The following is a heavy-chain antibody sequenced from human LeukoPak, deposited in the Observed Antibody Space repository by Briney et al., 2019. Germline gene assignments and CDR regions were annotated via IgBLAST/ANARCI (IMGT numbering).Heavy chain of an antibody. D-gene: IGHD1-26*01. V-gene: IGHV1-18*01. CDR3: ARYRNSIVGAMYYFDY. CDR1: GYTFTSYG. J-gene: IGHJ4*02. CDR2: ISAYNGNT. Sequence: ASVKVSCKASGYTFTSYGISWARQAPGQGLEWMGWISAYNGNTNYAQKLQGRVTMTTDTSTSTAYMELRSLRSDDTAVYYCARYRNSIVGAMYYFDYWGQGTLVTVSS.